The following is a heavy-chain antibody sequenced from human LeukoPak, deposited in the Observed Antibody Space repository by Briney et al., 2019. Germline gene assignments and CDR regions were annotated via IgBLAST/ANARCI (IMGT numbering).Heavy chain of an antibody. V-gene: IGHV4-39*07. CDR1: GGSISSSSYY. CDR2: IYYSGST. D-gene: IGHD3-16*01. J-gene: IGHJ4*02. Sequence: PSETLSLTCTVSGGSISSSSYYWGWIRQPPGKGLEWIGSIYYSGSTYYNPSLKSRVTISVDTSKNQFSLKLSSVTAADTAVYYCARFPTGGARWLIDYWGQGTLVTVSS. CDR3: ARFPTGGARWLIDY.